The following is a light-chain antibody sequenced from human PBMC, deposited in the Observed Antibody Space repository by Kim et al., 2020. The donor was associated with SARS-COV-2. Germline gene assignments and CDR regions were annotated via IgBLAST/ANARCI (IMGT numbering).Light chain of an antibody. CDR1: EDISNN. CDR2: AAS. V-gene: IGKV1-33*01. CDR3: QQYDVLPRT. J-gene: IGKJ4*01. Sequence: ASVGDRVTITCQASEDISNNLKWYQQKAGEAPKLLINAASNLEAGDPSSFIGSGSGTYFTLTISSLQPEDFATYYCQQYDVLPRTFGGGTKVDIK.